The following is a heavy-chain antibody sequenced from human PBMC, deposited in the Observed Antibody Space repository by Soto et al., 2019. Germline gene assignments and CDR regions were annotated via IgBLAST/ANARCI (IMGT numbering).Heavy chain of an antibody. CDR3: ARSQGSSTSLEIYYYFYYGMDV. J-gene: IGHJ6*02. D-gene: IGHD2-2*01. V-gene: IGHV1-69*01. CDR1: GGTFGSYA. CDR2: IIPIPGTA. Sequence: QVQLVQSGAEVKKPGSSVKVSCKASGGTFGSYAISWVRQSPGQGLEWMGWIIPIPGTANSAQKFQGRVTIAAYESTSTAYMELSSLRSEDTAVYYCARSQGSSTSLEIYYYFYYGMDVWGQGTTVTGSS.